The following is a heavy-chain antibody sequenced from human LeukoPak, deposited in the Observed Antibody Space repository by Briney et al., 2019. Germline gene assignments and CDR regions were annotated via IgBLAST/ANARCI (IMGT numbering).Heavy chain of an antibody. V-gene: IGHV3-74*01. D-gene: IGHD5-18*01. CDR3: ARGGVYSYGTFDY. CDR1: GFTFSNYW. CDR2: INSDGSST. J-gene: IGHJ4*02. Sequence: GGSLRLSCAASGFTFSNYWMHWVRQAPGKGLVWVSRINSDGSSTSYADSVKGRFTISRDNAKNTLYLQMNSLTAEDTAVYYCARGGVYSYGTFDYWGQGTLVTVSS.